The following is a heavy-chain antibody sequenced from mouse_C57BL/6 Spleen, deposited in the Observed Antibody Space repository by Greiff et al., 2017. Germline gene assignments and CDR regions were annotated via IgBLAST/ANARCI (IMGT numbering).Heavy chain of an antibody. CDR3: ARDDYDRTWFAY. V-gene: IGHV1-55*01. CDR1: GYTFTSYW. J-gene: IGHJ3*01. Sequence: QVQLKQPGAELVKPGASVKMSCKASGYTFTSYWITWVKQRPGQGLEWIGDIYPGSGSTNYNEKFKSKATLTVDTSSSTAYMQLSSLTSEDSAVYYCARDDYDRTWFAYWGQGTLVTVSA. CDR2: IYPGSGST. D-gene: IGHD2-4*01.